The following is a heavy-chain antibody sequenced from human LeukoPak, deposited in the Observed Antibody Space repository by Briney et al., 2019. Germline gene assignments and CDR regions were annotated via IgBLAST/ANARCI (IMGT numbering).Heavy chain of an antibody. V-gene: IGHV3-23*01. J-gene: IGHJ4*02. Sequence: PGGSLRLSCAASGLTFSNYAMNWVRQAPGKGLEWVSGISGGSSTNTYYADSVEGRFSISRDNTKNTLYLQMNSLRAEDTAVYYCAKADGATGTTRADYWGQGTLVTVSS. CDR3: AKADGATGTTRADY. CDR1: GLTFSNYA. D-gene: IGHD1-1*01. CDR2: ISGGSSTNT.